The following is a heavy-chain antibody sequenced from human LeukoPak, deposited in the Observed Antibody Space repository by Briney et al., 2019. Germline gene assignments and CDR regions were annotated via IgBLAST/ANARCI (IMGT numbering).Heavy chain of an antibody. CDR2: ISSNGSTI. Sequence: GGSLRLSCAASGFTFSSYAMSWVRQAPGKGLEWVSYISSNGSTIYYADSVKGRFTISRDNAKNSLYLQMNSLRAEDTAVYYCARGWFDPWGQGTLVTVSS. CDR3: ARGWFDP. V-gene: IGHV3-48*04. CDR1: GFTFSSYA. J-gene: IGHJ5*02.